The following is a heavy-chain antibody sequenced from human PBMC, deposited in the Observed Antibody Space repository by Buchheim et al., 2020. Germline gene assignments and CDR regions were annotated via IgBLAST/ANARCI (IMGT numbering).Heavy chain of an antibody. Sequence: EVQLVESGGGLVQPGGSLRLSCAASGFTFSSYSMNWVRQAPGKGLEWVSYIYSSSTIYYADSVKGRFTISRDNAKNSLQLQMNSLRDEDTAVYYCARDWNYSFDYWGQGTL. CDR2: IYSSSTI. CDR3: ARDWNYSFDY. J-gene: IGHJ4*02. V-gene: IGHV3-48*02. CDR1: GFTFSSYS. D-gene: IGHD1-7*01.